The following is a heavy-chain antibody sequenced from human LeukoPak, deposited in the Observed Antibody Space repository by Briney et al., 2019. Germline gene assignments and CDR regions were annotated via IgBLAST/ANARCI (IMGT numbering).Heavy chain of an antibody. Sequence: GGSLRLSCAASGFSFSSYAMSRVRQAPGKGLERVSGITDSGGNTYYADSVKGRFTISRDNSKNTLYLHMNSLRAEDTAVYYCAKDVRKDQYYYFDYWGQGTLVTVSS. V-gene: IGHV3-23*01. CDR2: ITDSGGNT. J-gene: IGHJ4*02. CDR3: AKDVRKDQYYYFDY. D-gene: IGHD3-10*02. CDR1: GFSFSSYA.